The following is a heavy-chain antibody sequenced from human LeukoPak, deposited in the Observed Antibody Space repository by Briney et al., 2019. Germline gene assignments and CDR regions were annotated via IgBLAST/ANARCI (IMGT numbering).Heavy chain of an antibody. V-gene: IGHV4-39*07. J-gene: IGHJ5*02. CDR3: AREITYYDFWSGYSANWFDP. D-gene: IGHD3-3*01. Sequence: SETLSLTCTVSGGPISSSSYYWGWIRQPPGKGLEGIGSIYYSGSTYYHPSLKSRVTISVDTSKNQFSLKLSSVTAADTAVYYCAREITYYDFWSGYSANWFDPWGQGTLVTVSS. CDR2: IYYSGST. CDR1: GGPISSSSYY.